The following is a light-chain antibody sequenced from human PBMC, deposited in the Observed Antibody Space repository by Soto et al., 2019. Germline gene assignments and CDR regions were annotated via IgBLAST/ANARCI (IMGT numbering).Light chain of an antibody. CDR1: QSVSSY. V-gene: IGKV3-11*01. CDR2: DAS. J-gene: IGKJ1*01. CDR3: QQRSNWPRT. Sequence: EIVLTQSPGTLSLSPGARAPLPCRASQSVSSYLAWYQQKPGQAPRLLIYDASNRATGIPARISGSGSGTDFTLTISSLEPEDFAVYYCQQRSNWPRTFGQGTKVDIK.